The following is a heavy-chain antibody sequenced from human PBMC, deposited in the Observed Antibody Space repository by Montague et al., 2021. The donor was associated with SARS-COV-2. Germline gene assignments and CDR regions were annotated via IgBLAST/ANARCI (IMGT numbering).Heavy chain of an antibody. Sequence: SETLSLTCAVSGGSISSSNWWCWVRQPPGKGLEWFGEIYHSGSTNYNPSPKSRVTISADKSKNQYSLKLSSASAADTAVYYCARGGSSSFAFDYWGQGTLVTVSS. CDR3: ARGGSSSFAFDY. CDR1: GGSISSSNW. D-gene: IGHD6-13*01. V-gene: IGHV4-4*02. CDR2: IYHSGST. J-gene: IGHJ4*02.